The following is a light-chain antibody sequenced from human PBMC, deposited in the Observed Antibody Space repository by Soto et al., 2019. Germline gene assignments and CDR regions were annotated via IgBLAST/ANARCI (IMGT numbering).Light chain of an antibody. V-gene: IGLV1-40*01. CDR2: GNN. J-gene: IGLJ3*02. Sequence: QSVLTQPPSVSGAPGQRVTISCSGSNSNIGAGSDVHWYQQLPGTAPKLLIYGNNNRPSGVPDRFSGSKSGTSASLAITGLQAEDEADYYCQSSDSSLSTWVFGGGTTVTVL. CDR1: NSNIGAGSD. CDR3: QSSDSSLSTWV.